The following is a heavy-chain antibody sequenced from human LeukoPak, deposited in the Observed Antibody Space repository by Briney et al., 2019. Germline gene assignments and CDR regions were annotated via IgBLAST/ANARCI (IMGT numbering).Heavy chain of an antibody. D-gene: IGHD3-22*01. CDR3: AATSSGPTGRSFDY. J-gene: IGHJ4*02. CDR1: GGSISSYY. CDR2: IYYSGST. Sequence: PSETLSLTCTVSGGSISSYYWSWIRHPPGKGLAWIGYIYYSGSTNYNPSLKSRVTISVDTSKNQFSLKLSSVTAADTAVYYCAATSSGPTGRSFDYWGQGTLVTVSS. V-gene: IGHV4-59*08.